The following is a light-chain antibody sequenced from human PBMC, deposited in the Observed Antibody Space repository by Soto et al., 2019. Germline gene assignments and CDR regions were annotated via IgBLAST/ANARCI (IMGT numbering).Light chain of an antibody. CDR1: QNINTY. CDR3: QQTSSAPFT. J-gene: IGKJ3*01. V-gene: IGKV1-39*01. CDR2: DAA. Sequence: DIQMTQSPYSLSAAVGDRVTIACRASQNINTYLNWYQQKPGKAPKLLIFDAANLQNGVPSRFSGGGSRTDFTLTITSLQPEDFATYYCQQTSSAPFTFGPGTKVDIK.